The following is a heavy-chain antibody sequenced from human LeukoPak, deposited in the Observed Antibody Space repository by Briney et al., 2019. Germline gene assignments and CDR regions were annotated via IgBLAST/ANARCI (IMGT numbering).Heavy chain of an antibody. Sequence: SETLSLTCTVSGGSISSYYWSWIRQPPGKGLEWIGYIYYSGSTNYNPSLKSRVTISVDTSKNQFSLKLSSVTAADTAVYYCARAGGKGSTDCWGQGTLVTVSS. CDR3: ARAGGKGSTDC. V-gene: IGHV4-59*01. J-gene: IGHJ4*02. CDR1: GGSISSYY. D-gene: IGHD3-10*01. CDR2: IYYSGST.